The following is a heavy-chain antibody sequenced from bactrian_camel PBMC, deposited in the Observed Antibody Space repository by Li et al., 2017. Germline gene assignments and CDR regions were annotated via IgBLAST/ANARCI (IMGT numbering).Heavy chain of an antibody. CDR1: GFTFDGSD. J-gene: IGHJ4*01. CDR3: AAVGWVIGRRGY. Sequence: VQLVESGGGLVQPGGSLRLSCTVSGFTFDGSDMGWYRQAPGNECKLISTISTDGSTYYADSVKDRFTISQDKDKNTVCLQMNSLKTEDTAVYYCAAVGWVIGRRGYWGQGTQVTVS. D-gene: IGHD3*01. CDR2: ISTDGST. V-gene: IGHV3S55*01.